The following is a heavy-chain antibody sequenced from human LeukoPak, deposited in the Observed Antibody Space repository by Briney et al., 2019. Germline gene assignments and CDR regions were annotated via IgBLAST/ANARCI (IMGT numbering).Heavy chain of an antibody. Sequence: SETLSLTCTVSGGSINSYYWSWIRQPPGKGLEWIGYIYYSGSTNYNPSLKSRVTISVDTSKNQFSLKLSSVTAADTAVYYCARESGDFWSGYSLDYWGQGTLVTVSS. CDR1: GGSINSYY. D-gene: IGHD3-3*01. V-gene: IGHV4-59*01. CDR3: ARESGDFWSGYSLDY. CDR2: IYYSGST. J-gene: IGHJ4*02.